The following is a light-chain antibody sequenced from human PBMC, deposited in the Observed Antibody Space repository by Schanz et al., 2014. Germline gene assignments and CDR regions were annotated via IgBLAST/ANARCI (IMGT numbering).Light chain of an antibody. CDR3: QQYDSSLTWT. CDR2: GAT. Sequence: EIVMTQSPATLSVSPGERATLSCRASQSVSDSWLAWYQQKPGQAPRLLIYGATRRATGIPDRFSGSESGTDFTLTISRLEPEDFAVYYCQQYDSSLTWTFGQGTKLEI. CDR1: QSVSDSW. J-gene: IGKJ1*01. V-gene: IGKV3-20*01.